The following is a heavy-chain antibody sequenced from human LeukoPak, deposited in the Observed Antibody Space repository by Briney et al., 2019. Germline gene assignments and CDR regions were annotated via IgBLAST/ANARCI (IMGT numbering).Heavy chain of an antibody. V-gene: IGHV4-59*12. CDR1: GGSLSGYY. J-gene: IGHJ4*02. D-gene: IGHD1-26*01. CDR3: ASYVVGGSLGD. Sequence: SETLSLTCTVSGGSLSGYYWSWIRHAPGKGLEWIGSVFYSGTTNYTPSLKSRAYISIDTSKNHFSMKLNSVTSADTAVYYCASYVVGGSLGDWGQGTRVTVSS. CDR2: VFYSGTT.